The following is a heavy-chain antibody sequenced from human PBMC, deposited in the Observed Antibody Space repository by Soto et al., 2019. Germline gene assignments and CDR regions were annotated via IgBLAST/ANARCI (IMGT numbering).Heavy chain of an antibody. CDR1: GFTFSNAW. J-gene: IGHJ4*01. CDR2: IKSKIHGGTT. CDR3: STDSYSNMMVVRLDN. D-gene: IGHD3-22*01. V-gene: IGHV3-15*07. Sequence: PGGSLRLSCAASGFTFSNAWINWVRQAPGMGLEWVGRIKSKIHGGTTDFAAPVKGRFAISRDDSKNIVYMQMNSLKIEDSAVYYFSTDSYSNMMVVRLDNRGHGTLVTVSS.